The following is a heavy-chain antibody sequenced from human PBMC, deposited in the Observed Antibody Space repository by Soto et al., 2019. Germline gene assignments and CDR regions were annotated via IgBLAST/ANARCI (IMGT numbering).Heavy chain of an antibody. CDR3: TKDQGYDYWSAYRGSDF. V-gene: IGHV3-23*01. CDR1: GLSFNTFA. D-gene: IGHD3-3*01. J-gene: IGHJ4*02. Sequence: EVQLLESGGGLVQPGGSVRLSCVASGLSFNTFAMSWVRQAPGKGLEWVSGISGGGGSTYYADSVKGRFTISRDSSKNTLYLQMNSLRAEDTAIYYCTKDQGYDYWSAYRGSDFWGQGTLVIVSS. CDR2: ISGGGGST.